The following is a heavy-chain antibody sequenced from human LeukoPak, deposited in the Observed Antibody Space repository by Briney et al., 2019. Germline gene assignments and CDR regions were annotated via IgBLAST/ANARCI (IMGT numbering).Heavy chain of an antibody. CDR1: GGSISSYY. V-gene: IGHV4-59*08. J-gene: IGHJ6*02. CDR3: ARGHRVGPPYYYYYGMDV. CDR2: IYYSGST. Sequence: SETLSITCTVSGGSISSYYWSWIRQPPGKGLEWIGYIYYSGSTNYNPSLKSRVTISVDTSKNQFSLKLSSVTAADTAVYYCARGHRVGPPYYYYYGMDVWGQGTTVTVSS. D-gene: IGHD3-10*01.